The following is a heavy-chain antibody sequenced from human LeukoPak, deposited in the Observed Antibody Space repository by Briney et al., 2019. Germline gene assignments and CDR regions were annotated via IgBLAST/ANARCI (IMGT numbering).Heavy chain of an antibody. Sequence: PSETLSLTCTVSGGSISSYYWSRIRQPPGKGLEWIGYIYYSGSTNYNPSLKSRVTISVDTSKNQFSLKLSSVTAADTAVYYCARFPFIDGYNFGGFDYWGQGTLVTVSS. D-gene: IGHD5-24*01. V-gene: IGHV4-59*01. J-gene: IGHJ4*02. CDR3: ARFPFIDGYNFGGFDY. CDR2: IYYSGST. CDR1: GGSISSYY.